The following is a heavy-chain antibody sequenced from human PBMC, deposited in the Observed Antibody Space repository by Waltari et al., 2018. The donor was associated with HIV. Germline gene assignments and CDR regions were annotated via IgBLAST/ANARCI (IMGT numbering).Heavy chain of an antibody. CDR2: IYTSGST. J-gene: IGHJ5*02. CDR3: ARAYYDFWSGTGSSGNWFDP. CDR1: GGSISSGSYY. Sequence: QVQLQESGPGLVKPSQTLSLTCTVSGGSISSGSYYWSWIRQPAGKGLELIGRIYTSGSTNNNPSLEKRVTISVDTSRNQFSLKLRSVTAADTAVYYCARAYYDFWSGTGSSGNWFDPWGQGTLVTVSS. D-gene: IGHD3-3*01. V-gene: IGHV4-61*02.